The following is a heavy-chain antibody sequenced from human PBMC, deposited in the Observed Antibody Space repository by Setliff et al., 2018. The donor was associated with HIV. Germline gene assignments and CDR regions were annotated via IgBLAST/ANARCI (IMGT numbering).Heavy chain of an antibody. Sequence: ASVKVSCKASGYTFTRHYMHWVRQAPGQGLEWMGIINPSGGSTYSAQNFQGRVTLTRDTSTSTVYMELRSLRSEDTAMYYCAGTAGWELPPRLYYYYYYMDVWGKGTTVTVSS. CDR3: AGTAGWELPPRLYYYYYYMDV. J-gene: IGHJ6*03. V-gene: IGHV1-46*01. D-gene: IGHD1-26*01. CDR2: INPSGGST. CDR1: GYTFTRHY.